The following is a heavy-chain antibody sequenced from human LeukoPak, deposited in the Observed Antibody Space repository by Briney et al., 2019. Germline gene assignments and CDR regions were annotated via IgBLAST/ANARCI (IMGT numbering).Heavy chain of an antibody. CDR2: ISAYNGNT. J-gene: IGHJ3*02. D-gene: IGHD3-3*01. CDR1: GYTFTSYG. CDR3: ARARLNYDFWSGYQQSGAFDI. Sequence: GASVKVSCKTSGYTFTSYGISWVRQAPGHGPEWLGWISAYNGNTNYAQKLQGRVTMTTDISTSTAYMELRSLRSDDTAVYYCARARLNYDFWSGYQQSGAFDIWGQGTMVTVSS. V-gene: IGHV1-18*01.